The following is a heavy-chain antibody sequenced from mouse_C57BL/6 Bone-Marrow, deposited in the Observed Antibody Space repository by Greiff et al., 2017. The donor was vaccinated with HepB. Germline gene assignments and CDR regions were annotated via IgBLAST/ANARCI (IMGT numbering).Heavy chain of an antibody. CDR2: ISSGGDYI. Sequence: DVQLVESGEGLVKPGGSLKLSCAASGFTFSSYAMSWVRQTPEKRLEWVAYISSGGDYIYYADTVKGRFTISRDNARNTLYLQMSSLKSEDTAMYYCTRGPHITTVVAPYYFDYWGQGTTLTVSS. CDR3: TRGPHITTVVAPYYFDY. J-gene: IGHJ2*01. V-gene: IGHV5-9-1*02. CDR1: GFTFSSYA. D-gene: IGHD1-1*01.